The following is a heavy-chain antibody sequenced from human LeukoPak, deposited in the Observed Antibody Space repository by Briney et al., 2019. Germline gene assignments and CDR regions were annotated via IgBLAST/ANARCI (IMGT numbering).Heavy chain of an antibody. CDR2: IYSGGST. D-gene: IGHD3-10*01. CDR1: GFTVSSNY. V-gene: IGHV3-66*01. J-gene: IGHJ4*02. CDR3: ARVDGSDYFDY. Sequence: PGGSLRLSCAASGFTVSSNYMSWVRQAPGKGLEWVSVIYSGGSTYYADSVKGRFTISRDNAKNSLYLQMNSLRAEDTAVYYCARVDGSDYFDYWGQGTLVTVSS.